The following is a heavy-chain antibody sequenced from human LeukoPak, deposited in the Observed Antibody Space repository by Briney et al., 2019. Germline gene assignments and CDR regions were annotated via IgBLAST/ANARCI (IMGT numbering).Heavy chain of an antibody. V-gene: IGHV4-59*08. D-gene: IGHD3-22*01. CDR3: ARLGGYYSSYAFDI. CDR2: IYYSGST. Sequence: SETLSLTCTVSGDSISSYYWSWIRQPPGKGLEWIGNIYYSGSTNYNPSLKSRVTISAETSKNQLSLNLSSVTAADTAVYYCARLGGYYSSYAFDIWGQGTMVTVSS. J-gene: IGHJ3*02. CDR1: GDSISSYY.